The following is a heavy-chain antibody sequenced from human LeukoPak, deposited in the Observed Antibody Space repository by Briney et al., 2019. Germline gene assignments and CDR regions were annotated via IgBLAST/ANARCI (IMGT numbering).Heavy chain of an antibody. D-gene: IGHD4-11*01. CDR1: GASITSNTYF. J-gene: IGHJ4*02. CDR2: INDSGST. V-gene: IGHV4-39*01. CDR3: ARHFYSYTNFAY. Sequence: ASETLSLTCTVSGASITSNTYFWGWIRQPPGKGLEWIGSINDSGSTYYNPSLNSRITISVDTSKIQFSLKLRSVSAADTAVYYCARHFYSYTNFAYWGQGSLVTVSA.